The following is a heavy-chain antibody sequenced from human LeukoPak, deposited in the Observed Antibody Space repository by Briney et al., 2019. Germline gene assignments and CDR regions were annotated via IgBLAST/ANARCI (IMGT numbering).Heavy chain of an antibody. CDR2: IKEDGTET. J-gene: IGHJ4*02. D-gene: IGHD5-24*01. Sequence: GGSLRLYCAASGFMFSSNWMSWVRLAPGKGLEWVANIKEDGTETYYVDSVKGRFTISRDNAKNSLYLQMNSLRVEDTAVYYCAKEGRSLQTYWGQGTLVTVSS. CDR3: AKEGRSLQTY. V-gene: IGHV3-7*03. CDR1: GFMFSSNW.